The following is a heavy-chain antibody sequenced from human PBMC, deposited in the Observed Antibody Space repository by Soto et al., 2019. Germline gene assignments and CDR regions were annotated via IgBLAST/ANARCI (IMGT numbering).Heavy chain of an antibody. CDR1: GGSISSGGYS. V-gene: IGHV4-30-2*01. Sequence: SETLSLTCAVSGGSISSGGYSWSWIRQPPGKGLEWIGYIYHSGSTYYNPSLKSRVTMSVDTSKNQFSLKLNSVTAADTAVYYCARAADCSSTSCYAGNVPKTVYYYYGMDVWGQGTTVTVSS. J-gene: IGHJ6*02. CDR3: ARAADCSSTSCYAGNVPKTVYYYYGMDV. CDR2: IYHSGST. D-gene: IGHD2-2*01.